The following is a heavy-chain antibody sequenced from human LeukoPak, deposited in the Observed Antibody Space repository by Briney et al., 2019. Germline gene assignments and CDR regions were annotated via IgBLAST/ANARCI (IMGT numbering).Heavy chain of an antibody. Sequence: PGGSLRLSCEASGFTFSSYAIRWVRQAPGTGLEWVSSIPGSGGATYYADSVRGRFSISRDRSKNTVYLQMNSLRDEDTAVYYCARARPWDSSRSYYFGMDVWGHGTTVTVSS. CDR1: GFTFSSYA. V-gene: IGHV3-23*01. J-gene: IGHJ6*02. D-gene: IGHD3-22*01. CDR2: IPGSGGAT. CDR3: ARARPWDSSRSYYFGMDV.